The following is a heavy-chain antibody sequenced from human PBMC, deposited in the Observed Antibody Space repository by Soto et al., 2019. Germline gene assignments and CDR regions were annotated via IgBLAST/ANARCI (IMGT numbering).Heavy chain of an antibody. Sequence: KGLKWVQVISYAGRKNNYADSVKGRLTISRDNSKNTLYLQMNSLRAEDTAVYYCAKDHLGPGGGYGMDVWRKGTT. V-gene: IGHV3-30*18. J-gene: IGHJ6*01. CDR2: ISYAGRKN. CDR3: AKDHLGPGGGYGMDV. D-gene: IGHD7-27*01.